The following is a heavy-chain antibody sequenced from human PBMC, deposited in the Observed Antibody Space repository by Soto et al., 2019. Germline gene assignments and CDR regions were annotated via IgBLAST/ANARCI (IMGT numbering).Heavy chain of an antibody. CDR3: ASRIALSRPSGYFQS. CDR1: VASISTTSHI. J-gene: IGHJ4*02. D-gene: IGHD6-13*01. CDR2: VYNSATK. Sequence: SETLSFTCSVSVASISTTSHIWGYILQPPGKGLGWIVSVYNSATKFYNPSLESRVTLSVDASKNQFSLNVTSVSAADTAVYYCASRIALSRPSGYFQSWGQGTLASVSP. V-gene: IGHV4-39*01.